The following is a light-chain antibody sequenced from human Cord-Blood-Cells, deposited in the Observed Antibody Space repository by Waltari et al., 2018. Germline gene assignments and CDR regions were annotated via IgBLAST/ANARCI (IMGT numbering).Light chain of an antibody. Sequence: QSALTQPASVSGSPGQSITISCTGTSSDVGGYNYVSWYQPHPGKAPKLMIYEVSNRPSGVSNRFSGSKSDNTASLTISGLQAEDEADYYCSSYTSSSTLFGGGTKLTVL. J-gene: IGLJ3*02. V-gene: IGLV2-14*01. CDR3: SSYTSSSTL. CDR1: SSDVGGYNY. CDR2: EVS.